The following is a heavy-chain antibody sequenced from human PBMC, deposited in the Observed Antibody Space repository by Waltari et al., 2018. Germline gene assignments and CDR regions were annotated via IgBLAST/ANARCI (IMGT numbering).Heavy chain of an antibody. CDR1: GFTFDDYT. CDR3: AKGGYYDSSGYYSY. Sequence: EVQLVESGGVVVQPGGSLRLSCAASGFTFDDYTMHWVRQAPGKGLEWVSLISWEGGSTYYADSVKGRFTISRDNSKNSLYLQMNSLRAEDTAVYYCAKGGYYDSSGYYSYWGQGTLVTVSS. J-gene: IGHJ4*02. D-gene: IGHD3-22*01. V-gene: IGHV3-43*01. CDR2: ISWEGGST.